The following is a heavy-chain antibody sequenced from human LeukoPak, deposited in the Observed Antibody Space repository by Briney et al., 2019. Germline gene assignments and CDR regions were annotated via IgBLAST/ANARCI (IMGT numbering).Heavy chain of an antibody. V-gene: IGHV4-34*01. CDR2: INHSGST. CDR3: ARSPMVRGVIIT. J-gene: IGHJ5*02. Sequence: SETLSLTCAVYGGSFSGYYWSRIRQPPGKGLEWIGEINHSGSTNYNPSLKSRVTISVDTSKNQFSLKLSSVTAADTAVYYCARSPMVRGVIITWGQGTLVAVSS. CDR1: GGSFSGYY. D-gene: IGHD3-10*01.